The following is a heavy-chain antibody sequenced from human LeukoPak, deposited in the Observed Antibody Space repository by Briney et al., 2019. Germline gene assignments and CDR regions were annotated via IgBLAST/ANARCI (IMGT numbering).Heavy chain of an antibody. D-gene: IGHD4-17*01. CDR2: IDPSDSYT. Sequence: HGESLKISCKGSGYSFTSYWTSWVRQMPGKGLEWMGRIDPSDSYTNYSPSFQGHVTISADKSISTAYLQWSSLKASDTAMYYCARRGYGDYTLDYWGQGTLVTVSS. CDR1: GYSFTSYW. J-gene: IGHJ4*02. CDR3: ARRGYGDYTLDY. V-gene: IGHV5-10-1*01.